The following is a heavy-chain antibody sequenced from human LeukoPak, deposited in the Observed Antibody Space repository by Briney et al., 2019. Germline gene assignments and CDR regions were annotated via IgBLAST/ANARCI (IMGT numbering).Heavy chain of an antibody. V-gene: IGHV3-74*01. CDR2: INSDGSST. D-gene: IGHD2-2*01. CDR1: GFTFSSYW. Sequence: GGSLRLSCAASGFTFSSYWMHWVRQAPGKGLVWVSRINSDGSSTSYADSVKGRFTISRDNAKNTLYLQMNSLRAEDTAVYYCARVGFPAATTYYYYYMDVWGKGTTVTVSS. J-gene: IGHJ6*03. CDR3: ARVGFPAATTYYYYYMDV.